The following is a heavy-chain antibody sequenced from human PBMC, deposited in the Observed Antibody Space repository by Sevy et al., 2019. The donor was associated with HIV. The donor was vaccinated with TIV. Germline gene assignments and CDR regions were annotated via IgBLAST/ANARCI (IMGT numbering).Heavy chain of an antibody. J-gene: IGHJ4*01. D-gene: IGHD6-13*01. V-gene: IGHV3-11*01. CDR3: ARLGYSSSWYPPDY. CDR2: ISSSGTTI. Sequence: GGSLRLSCAASGFTFSDYYMSWIRQAPGKGLEWVSYISSSGTTIYYADSVQGRFTISRVNAKNSLYLQMNSLRAEDTAVYYCARLGYSSSWYPPDYWGHGTLVTVSS. CDR1: GFTFSDYY.